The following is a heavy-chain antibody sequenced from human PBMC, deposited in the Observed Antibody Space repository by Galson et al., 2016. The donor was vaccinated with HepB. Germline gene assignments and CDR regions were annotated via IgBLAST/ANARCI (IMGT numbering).Heavy chain of an antibody. J-gene: IGHJ4*02. CDR1: GFTFGSYA. Sequence: SLRLSCAASGFTFGSYAMHWVRQAPGKGLEWVSYISTSSSPISYRDSVKGRFTISRDNAKNSLYLQMDSLRAEDTAVYYCARGDRHSSSWWGFDYWGQGTLVTVSS. CDR3: ARGDRHSSSWWGFDY. D-gene: IGHD6-13*01. V-gene: IGHV3-21*04. CDR2: ISTSSSPI.